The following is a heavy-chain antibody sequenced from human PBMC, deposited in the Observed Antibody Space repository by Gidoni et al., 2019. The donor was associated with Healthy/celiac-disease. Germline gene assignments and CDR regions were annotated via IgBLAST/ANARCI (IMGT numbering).Heavy chain of an antibody. CDR1: GCSISSGGYY. D-gene: IGHD3-3*01. Sequence: QVQLQESGPGLVKPSQTLSLTCTVSGCSISSGGYYWSWIRQHPGKGLEWIGYIYYSGSTYYNPSLKSRVTISVDTSKNQFSLKLSSVTAADTAVYYCARGPLRFGVAERGGTFDYWGQGTLVTVSS. CDR2: IYYSGST. V-gene: IGHV4-31*03. J-gene: IGHJ4*02. CDR3: ARGPLRFGVAERGGTFDY.